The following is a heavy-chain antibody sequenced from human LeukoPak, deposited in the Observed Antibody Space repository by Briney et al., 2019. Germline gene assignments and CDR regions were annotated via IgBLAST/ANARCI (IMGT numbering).Heavy chain of an antibody. CDR2: IYYSGST. D-gene: IGHD2-15*01. Sequence: PSETLSLTCTVSGGSVSSGSYYWSWIRQSPGKGLEWIGAIYYSGSTNYNPSLKSRVTKSVDTSKNQFSLKLSSVTAADTAVYYCARADGSGGSCYAFDIWGQGTMVTVSS. V-gene: IGHV4-61*01. J-gene: IGHJ3*02. CDR3: ARADGSGGSCYAFDI. CDR1: GGSVSSGSYY.